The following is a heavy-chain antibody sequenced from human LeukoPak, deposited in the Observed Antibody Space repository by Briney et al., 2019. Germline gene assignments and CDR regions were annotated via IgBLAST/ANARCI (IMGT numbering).Heavy chain of an antibody. CDR1: GFTFSTYA. D-gene: IGHD1-26*01. CDR3: ANHRSVSGDYFDY. V-gene: IGHV3-23*01. J-gene: IGHJ4*02. CDR2: ISGSGHNT. Sequence: GGSLRLSCAASGFTFSTYAMSWVRQAAGKGLGWVSAISGSGHNTYYADSVKGRFTISRDNSKSTLYLQMNSLRAEDTAVYYCANHRSVSGDYFDYWGQGTLVTVSS.